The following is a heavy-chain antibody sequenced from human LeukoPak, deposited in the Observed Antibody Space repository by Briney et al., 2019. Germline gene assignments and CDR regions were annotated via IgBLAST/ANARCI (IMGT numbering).Heavy chain of an antibody. CDR2: VYHTGIT. D-gene: IGHD4-17*01. Sequence: SETLSLTCTVSGYSMTSGYYWVWFRQPPGKGLEWIGSVYHTGITYYSPSLTSRVTISVDTSKTQFSLKLTSVTAADTAVYYCAKEDYGDFTNEPDYWGQGTLVTVSS. CDR1: GYSMTSGYY. CDR3: AKEDYGDFTNEPDY. J-gene: IGHJ4*02. V-gene: IGHV4-38-2*02.